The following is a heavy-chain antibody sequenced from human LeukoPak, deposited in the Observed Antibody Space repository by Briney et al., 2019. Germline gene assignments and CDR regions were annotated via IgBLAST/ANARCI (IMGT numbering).Heavy chain of an antibody. CDR2: IYDSGST. CDR1: GGSIRSYH. D-gene: IGHD3-16*02. CDR3: ARGRYDYVWGSYRYLDY. V-gene: IGHV4-59*12. Sequence: PSETLSLTCTVSGGSIRSYHWSWIRQPPGKRLEWIGYIYDSGSTNYNPSLKSRVTISIDTSKNQFSLKLSSVTAADTAVYYCARGRYDYVWGSYRYLDYWGQGTLVTVSS. J-gene: IGHJ4*02.